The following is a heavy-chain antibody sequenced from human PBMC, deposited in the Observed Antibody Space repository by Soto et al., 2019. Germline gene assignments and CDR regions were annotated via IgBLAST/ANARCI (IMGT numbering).Heavy chain of an antibody. V-gene: IGHV4-34*01. Sequence: SETLSLTCAFYGGSFDDFYWSWVRQSPGKGLEWVGEISHDGGTNYSPSLASRVSISVDTSKNQFSLHLRSVTAADTGLYYCARGQLVWYGDLTPYHRDMDVWGQGTTVTVSS. CDR2: ISHDGGT. D-gene: IGHD3-10*01. J-gene: IGHJ6*02. CDR1: GGSFDDFY. CDR3: ARGQLVWYGDLTPYHRDMDV.